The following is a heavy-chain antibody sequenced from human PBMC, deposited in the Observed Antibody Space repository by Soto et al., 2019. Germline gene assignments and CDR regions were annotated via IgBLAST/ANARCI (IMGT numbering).Heavy chain of an antibody. J-gene: IGHJ4*02. Sequence: QVQLVESGGGVVQPGRSLRLSCAASGFTFSSYAMQWVRQAPGKGLEWVAVISYDGSNKYYADSVKGRFTISRDNSKNTLYLQMNSLRAEDTAVYYCARANDFWSGYYPRWGQGTLVTVSS. CDR3: ARANDFWSGYYPR. CDR1: GFTFSSYA. V-gene: IGHV3-30-3*01. CDR2: ISYDGSNK. D-gene: IGHD3-3*01.